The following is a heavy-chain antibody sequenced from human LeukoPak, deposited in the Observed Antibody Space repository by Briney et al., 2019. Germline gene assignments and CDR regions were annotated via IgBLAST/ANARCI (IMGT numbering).Heavy chain of an antibody. J-gene: IGHJ4*02. V-gene: IGHV3-15*01. CDR3: TTDGVGIEGATFDY. CDR1: GFTFSNAW. D-gene: IGHD1-26*01. CDR2: IKSKTDGGTT. Sequence: GGSLRLSCAASGFTFSNAWMTWVRQAPGKGLEWVGHIKSKTDGGTTDYAAPVKGRFTISRDDSKNTLYLQMNSLKTEDTAVYYCTTDGVGIEGATFDYWGQGTLVTVSS.